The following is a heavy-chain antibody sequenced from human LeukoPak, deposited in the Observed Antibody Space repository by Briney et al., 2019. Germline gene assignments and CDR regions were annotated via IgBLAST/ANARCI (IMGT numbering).Heavy chain of an antibody. Sequence: GGSLRLSCAASGFTFSSYAMSWVRQAPGKGLEWVSAISGSGGSTYYADSVKGRFTISRDNSKNTLYLQMNSLRAEDTAVYYCAKVREVVVITVGDAFDIWGQGTMVTVSS. CDR1: GFTFSSYA. D-gene: IGHD3-22*01. V-gene: IGHV3-23*01. J-gene: IGHJ3*02. CDR2: ISGSGGST. CDR3: AKVREVVVITVGDAFDI.